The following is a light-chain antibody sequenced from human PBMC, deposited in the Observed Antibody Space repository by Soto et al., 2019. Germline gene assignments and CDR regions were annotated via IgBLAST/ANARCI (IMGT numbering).Light chain of an antibody. J-gene: IGKJ1*01. CDR1: QSVSSSY. V-gene: IGKV3-20*01. CDR2: GAS. Sequence: EIVLTQSPGTLSLSPGERATLSCRASQSVSSSYLAWYQQKPGQAPRLLIYGASSRATGIPDRFSGSGSGTEFTLTISSLQPDDFATYHCQQYGGYPWTFGQGTKVDIK. CDR3: QQYGGYPWT.